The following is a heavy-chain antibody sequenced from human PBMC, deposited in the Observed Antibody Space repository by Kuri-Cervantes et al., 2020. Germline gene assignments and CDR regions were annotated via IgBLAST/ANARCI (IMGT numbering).Heavy chain of an antibody. D-gene: IGHD6-13*01. V-gene: IGHV3-23*01. Sequence: LSLTCAASGFTFSSYAMSWVRQAPGKGLEWVSAISGSGGSTYYADSVKGRVTISRYNSKNTLYLQMNSLRAEDTAVYYCAKEGLYSRACDYWGQGTLVTVSS. CDR3: AKEGLYSRACDY. CDR2: ISGSGGST. J-gene: IGHJ4*02. CDR1: GFTFSSYA.